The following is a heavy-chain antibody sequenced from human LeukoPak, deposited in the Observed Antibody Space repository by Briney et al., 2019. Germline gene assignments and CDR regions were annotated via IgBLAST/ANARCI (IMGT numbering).Heavy chain of an antibody. CDR1: GYTFTSCG. CDR2: ISAYNGNT. J-gene: IGHJ5*02. D-gene: IGHD2-15*01. Sequence: GASVKVSCKASGYTFTSCGISWVRQAPGQGLEWMGWISAYNGNTNYAQKLRGRVTMTTDTSTSTAYMELRSLRSDDTAVYYCARLYYCSGGSCYFRHWFDPWGQGTLVTVSS. V-gene: IGHV1-18*01. CDR3: ARLYYCSGGSCYFRHWFDP.